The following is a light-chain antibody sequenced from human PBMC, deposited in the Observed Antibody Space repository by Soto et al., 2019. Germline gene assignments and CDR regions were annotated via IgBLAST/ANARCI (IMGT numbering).Light chain of an antibody. Sequence: EIGLTQSPATLSLSPGERATLSCRASQSVSSSLTWYQQKPGQAPRLLIFDASNRATGIPPRFSGSGSGTDFTLTISSLEPEDFAVYYCQQRSTWPPITFGQGTRLEIK. J-gene: IGKJ5*01. CDR2: DAS. CDR1: QSVSSS. V-gene: IGKV3-11*01. CDR3: QQRSTWPPIT.